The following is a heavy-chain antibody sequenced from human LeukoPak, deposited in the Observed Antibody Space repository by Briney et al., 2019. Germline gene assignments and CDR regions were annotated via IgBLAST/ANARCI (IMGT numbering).Heavy chain of an antibody. CDR3: ARDRGYSTFDY. J-gene: IGHJ4*02. Sequence: PGGSLRLSCAASAFTFSNYWMSWVRQAPGKGPEWVANIKEDGGEINYLDSVKGRFIISRDNAKNSLYLQMNRLRAEDTAVYYCARDRGYSTFDYWGQGTLATVSS. D-gene: IGHD4-23*01. CDR2: IKEDGGEI. V-gene: IGHV3-7*01. CDR1: AFTFSNYW.